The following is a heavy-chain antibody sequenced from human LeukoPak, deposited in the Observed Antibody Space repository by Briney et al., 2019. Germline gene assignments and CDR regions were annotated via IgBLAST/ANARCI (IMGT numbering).Heavy chain of an antibody. Sequence: SETLSLTCTISGGSISSYYWSWIRQPPGKGLEWIGYIYYSGSTNYNPSLKSRVTISVDTSKNQFSLKLSSVTAADTAVYYCARDGGSYYFDYWGQGTLVTVSS. J-gene: IGHJ4*02. CDR1: GGSISSYY. V-gene: IGHV4-59*01. CDR3: ARDGGSYYFDY. D-gene: IGHD1-26*01. CDR2: IYYSGST.